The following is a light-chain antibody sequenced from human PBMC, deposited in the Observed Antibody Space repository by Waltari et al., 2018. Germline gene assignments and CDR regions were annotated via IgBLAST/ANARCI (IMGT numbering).Light chain of an antibody. Sequence: QSLLTQPPSASGTPGQRVTISCSGDSSNIRGSTVSWYQQIPGAAPNLLIYNNDQLPSGVPMLFSGSQSGTSASLAISGRQSEEDGYYYCAAWDDSLTGPVFGIGTKVTVL. V-gene: IGLV1-44*01. CDR3: AAWDDSLTGPV. J-gene: IGLJ1*01. CDR1: SSNIRGST. CDR2: NND.